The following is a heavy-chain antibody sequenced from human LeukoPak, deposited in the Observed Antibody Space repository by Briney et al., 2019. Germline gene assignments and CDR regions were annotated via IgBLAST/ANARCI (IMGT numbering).Heavy chain of an antibody. CDR2: ISGSGGST. CDR1: GFTFSSYA. J-gene: IGHJ4*02. Sequence: GGSLRLSCAASGFTFSSYAMSWVRQAPGKGLEWVSAISGSGGSTYYADSVKGRFTISRDNSKDTLYLQMNSLRAEDTAVYYCAKGGFYGDYGEDYWGQGTLVTVSS. V-gene: IGHV3-23*01. CDR3: AKGGFYGDYGEDY. D-gene: IGHD4-17*01.